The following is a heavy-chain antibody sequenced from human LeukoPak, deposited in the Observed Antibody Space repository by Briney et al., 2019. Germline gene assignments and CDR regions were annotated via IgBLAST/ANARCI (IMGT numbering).Heavy chain of an antibody. Sequence: ASVKVSCKASGYTFTSYGISWVRQAPGQGLEWMGWISAYNGNTNYAQKLQGRVTMTTDTSTSTAYMELRSLRSDDTAVYYCAREKQYYYDSSGSDYWGQGTLVTVSS. CDR1: GYTFTSYG. CDR2: ISAYNGNT. J-gene: IGHJ4*02. D-gene: IGHD3-22*01. V-gene: IGHV1-18*01. CDR3: AREKQYYYDSSGSDY.